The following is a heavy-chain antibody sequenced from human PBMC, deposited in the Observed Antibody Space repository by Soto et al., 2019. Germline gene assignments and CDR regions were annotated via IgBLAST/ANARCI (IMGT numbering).Heavy chain of an antibody. D-gene: IGHD2-15*01. Sequence: GASVKVSCKASGGTFSSYAISWVRQAPGQGLEWMGGIIPIFGTANYAQKFQGRVTITADESTSTAYMELSSLRSEDTAVYYCARGARLGYCSGGSCYSVFDYWGQGTLVTVSS. J-gene: IGHJ4*02. CDR3: ARGARLGYCSGGSCYSVFDY. V-gene: IGHV1-69*13. CDR2: IIPIFGTA. CDR1: GGTFSSYA.